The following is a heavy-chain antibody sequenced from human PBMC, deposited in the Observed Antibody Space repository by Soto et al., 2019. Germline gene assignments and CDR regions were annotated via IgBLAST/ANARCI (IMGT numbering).Heavy chain of an antibody. V-gene: IGHV4-61*01. J-gene: IGHJ5*02. CDR1: GGSVRSGSYY. D-gene: IGHD2-15*01. CDR2: IYYSGST. CDR3: ASALYCSGGSCSFDP. Sequence: PSETLFLTCTVSGGSVRSGSYYWSWIRQPPGKGLEWIGYIYYSGSTNYNPSLKSRVTISVDTSKNQFSLKLSSVTAADTAVYYCASALYCSGGSCSFDPWGQGTLVTVS.